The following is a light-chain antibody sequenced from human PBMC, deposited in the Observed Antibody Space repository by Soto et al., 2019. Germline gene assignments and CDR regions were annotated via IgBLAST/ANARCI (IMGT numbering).Light chain of an antibody. CDR1: QSVSSN. CDR2: GAS. V-gene: IGKV3-15*01. CDR3: QQYNNWPL. J-gene: IGKJ4*01. Sequence: EIVMTQSPATLSVSPGERATLSCRASQSVSSNLAWYQQKPGQAPRLLIYGASTRATGIPARFSGSGSGTEFTLTISSLQSEDFAVHYCQQYNNWPLFGGGTKVEIK.